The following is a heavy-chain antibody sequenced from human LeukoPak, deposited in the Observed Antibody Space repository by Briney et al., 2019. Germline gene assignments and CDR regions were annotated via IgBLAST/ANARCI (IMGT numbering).Heavy chain of an antibody. CDR2: ISGSGGST. CDR1: GFTFSSYA. CDR3: ASGLKSYTTSWYGDY. V-gene: IGHV3-23*01. Sequence: GGSLRLSCVASGFTFSSYAMTWVRQAPGKGLEWVSAISGSGGSTYSADSVKGRFTISRDNSKNTLYLQMNSLRAEDTAVYYCASGLKSYTTSWYGDYWGQGILVTVSS. D-gene: IGHD6-13*01. J-gene: IGHJ4*02.